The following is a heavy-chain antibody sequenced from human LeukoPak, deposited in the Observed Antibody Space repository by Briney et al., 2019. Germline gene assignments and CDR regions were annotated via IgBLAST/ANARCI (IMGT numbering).Heavy chain of an antibody. Sequence: GGSLRLSCAASGFTFSTYGMHWVRQAPGKGLEWVAGIAYDGNNKFYADSVKGRFTISRDNSKNTLFLQMNSLRAEDTAVYYCAKDENSRGLSHWGQGTLVTVSS. CDR3: AKDENSRGLSH. J-gene: IGHJ4*02. V-gene: IGHV3-30*18. CDR1: GFTFSTYG. D-gene: IGHD3-22*01. CDR2: IAYDGNNK.